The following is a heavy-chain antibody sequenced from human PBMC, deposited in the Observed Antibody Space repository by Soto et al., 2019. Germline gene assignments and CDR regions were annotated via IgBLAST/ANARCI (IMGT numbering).Heavy chain of an antibody. CDR3: ARGSDPEYYYDSSGYYPLDY. J-gene: IGHJ4*02. CDR2: IIPIFGTA. D-gene: IGHD3-22*01. V-gene: IGHV1-69*06. Sequence: AASVKVSCKASGGTFSSYAISWVRQAPGQGLEWMGGIIPIFGTANYAQKFQGRVTITADKSTSTAYMELSSLRSEDTAVYYCARGSDPEYYYDSSGYYPLDYWGQGTLVTVPS. CDR1: GGTFSSYA.